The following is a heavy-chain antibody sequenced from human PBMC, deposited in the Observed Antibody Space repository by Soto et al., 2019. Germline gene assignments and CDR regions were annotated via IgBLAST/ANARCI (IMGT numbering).Heavy chain of an antibody. CDR3: ARVCGGDCHYGMDV. Sequence: QVQLQESGPGLVKPSQTLSLTCTVSGGSISSGGYYWTWIRQHPGKGLEWIGYIYYSGSTYYNPSLKSRVTISVDTSKNQFSLKLSSVTAADTAVYYCARVCGGDCHYGMDVWSQGTTVTVSS. V-gene: IGHV4-31*03. CDR2: IYYSGST. J-gene: IGHJ6*02. CDR1: GGSISSGGYY. D-gene: IGHD2-21*02.